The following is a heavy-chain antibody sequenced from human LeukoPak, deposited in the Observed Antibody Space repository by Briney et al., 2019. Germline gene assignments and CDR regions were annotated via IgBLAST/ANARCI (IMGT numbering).Heavy chain of an antibody. CDR2: IYYSGST. CDR3: ARARGYSYGYPDY. CDR1: GYSISTGYY. J-gene: IGHJ4*02. D-gene: IGHD5-18*01. V-gene: IGHV4-38-2*02. Sequence: PSETLSLTCTVSGYSISTGYYWGWIRQPPGKGLEWIGSIYYSGSTYYNPSLKSRVTISVDTSKNQFSLKLSSVTAADTAVYYCARARGYSYGYPDYWGQGTLVTVSS.